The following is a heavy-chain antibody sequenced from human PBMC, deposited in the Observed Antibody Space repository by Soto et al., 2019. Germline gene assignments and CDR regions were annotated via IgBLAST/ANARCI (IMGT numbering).Heavy chain of an antibody. J-gene: IGHJ4*02. D-gene: IGHD2-15*01. CDR2: ISQSGTA. V-gene: IGHV4-4*02. CDR1: GDSFSSGYW. Sequence: QVQLQESGPGLVKPSETLSLTCAVSGDSFSSGYWWSWVRQPPGKGLQWIGQISQSGTANYNPSLESRVTMSVDKSKKQFSLMLTSGTAAGTAVYYCARHGGRFFEYWGQGILVTVSS. CDR3: ARHGGRFFEY.